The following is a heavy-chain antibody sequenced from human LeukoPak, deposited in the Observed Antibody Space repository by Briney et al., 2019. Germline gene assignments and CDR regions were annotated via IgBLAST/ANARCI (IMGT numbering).Heavy chain of an antibody. Sequence: SETLSLTCAVYGGSFSGYYWSWIRQPPGKGLEWIGEINHSGSTNYNPSLKSRVTISVDTSKNQFSLKLSSVTAADTAVYYCARDRDVAVVPAAIGPLDYWGQGTLVTVSS. D-gene: IGHD2-2*01. CDR2: INHSGST. J-gene: IGHJ4*02. V-gene: IGHV4-34*01. CDR1: GGSFSGYY. CDR3: ARDRDVAVVPAAIGPLDY.